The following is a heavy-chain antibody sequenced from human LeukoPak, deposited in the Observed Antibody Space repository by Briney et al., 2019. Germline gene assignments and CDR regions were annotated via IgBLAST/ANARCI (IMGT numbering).Heavy chain of an antibody. CDR1: GFTFSIYT. D-gene: IGHD3-16*02. CDR2: MTYDGTET. V-gene: IGHV3-30*14. J-gene: IGHJ3*02. CDR3: ARPYRHPGAFDI. Sequence: GGSLRLSCAASGFTFSIYTMHWVRQAPGKGLEWVAVMTYDGTETHYADSVKGRFTISRDNSKNTLYLQMNSLRAEDTAVYYCARPYRHPGAFDIWGQGTMVTVSS.